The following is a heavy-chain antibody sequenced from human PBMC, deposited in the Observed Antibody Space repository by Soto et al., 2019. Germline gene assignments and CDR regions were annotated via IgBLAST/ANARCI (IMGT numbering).Heavy chain of an antibody. D-gene: IGHD3-22*01. Sequence: TSETLSLTCTVSGGSISSGGYYWSWIRQHPGKGLEWIGYIYYSGSTYYNPSLKSRVTISVDTSKNQFSLKLSSVTAADTAVYYCAREKGSGDYYDSSGYYPYYFDYWGQGTLVTVSS. J-gene: IGHJ4*02. CDR1: GGSISSGGYY. V-gene: IGHV4-31*03. CDR3: AREKGSGDYYDSSGYYPYYFDY. CDR2: IYYSGST.